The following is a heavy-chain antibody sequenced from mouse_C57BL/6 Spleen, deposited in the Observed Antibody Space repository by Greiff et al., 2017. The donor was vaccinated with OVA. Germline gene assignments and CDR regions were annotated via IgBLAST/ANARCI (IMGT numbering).Heavy chain of an antibody. CDR1: GYTFTSYW. V-gene: IGHV1-72*01. Sequence: QVQLKQPGAELVKPGASVKLSCKASGYTFTSYWMHWVKQRPGRGLEWIGRIDPNSGGTKYNEKFKSKATLTVDKPSSTAYMQLSSLTSEDSAVYYCARSGDGYYGYAMDYWGQGTSVTVSS. CDR3: ARSGDGYYGYAMDY. D-gene: IGHD2-3*01. CDR2: IDPNSGGT. J-gene: IGHJ4*01.